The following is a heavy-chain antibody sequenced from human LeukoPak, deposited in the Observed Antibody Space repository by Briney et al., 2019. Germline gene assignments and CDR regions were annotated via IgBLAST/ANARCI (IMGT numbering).Heavy chain of an antibody. CDR3: ARDCSGGSCHFDY. CDR2: ISGYNGNT. J-gene: IGHJ4*02. V-gene: IGHV1-18*01. D-gene: IGHD2-15*01. Sequence: ASVKVSCKASGYIFTSYGISWVRQAPRQGLEWMGWISGYNGNTYSTQKLQGRVTMATDTSTFTSYMELRSLTSDDTAIYYCARDCSGGSCHFDYWGQGTLVTVSS. CDR1: GYIFTSYG.